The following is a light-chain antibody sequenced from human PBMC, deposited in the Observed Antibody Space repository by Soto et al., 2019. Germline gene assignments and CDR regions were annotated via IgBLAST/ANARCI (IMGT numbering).Light chain of an antibody. CDR3: ATRDNSLKTGV. J-gene: IGLJ3*02. CDR1: SSNIGNNY. Sequence: QSVLTQPPSVSAAPGQKVTISCSGSSSNIGNNYVSWYQHFPGTAPKLRIYDNSKRPSGTPDRFSGSKSGTSATLGITGLQTGDEADYYCATRDNSLKTGVFGGGTKLTVL. CDR2: DNS. V-gene: IGLV1-51*01.